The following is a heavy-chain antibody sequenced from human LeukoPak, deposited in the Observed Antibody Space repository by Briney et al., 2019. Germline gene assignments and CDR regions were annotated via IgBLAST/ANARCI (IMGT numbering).Heavy chain of an antibody. CDR1: GGSISIYC. CDR2: IYYSGST. V-gene: IGHV4-59*01. CDR3: ARERNYYGSGSYFYYFDY. J-gene: IGHJ4*02. Sequence: AETLSLTCTVSGGSISIYCWSWVRQPPGKGLEWIGYIYYSGSTNYNPSLKSRVTISVDMSKNQFSPKLSSVTAADTAVYYCARERNYYGSGSYFYYFDYWVQGTLVTVSS. D-gene: IGHD3-10*01.